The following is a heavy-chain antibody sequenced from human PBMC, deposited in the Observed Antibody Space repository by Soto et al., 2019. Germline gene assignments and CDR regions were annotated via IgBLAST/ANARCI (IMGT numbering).Heavy chain of an antibody. D-gene: IGHD5-12*01. CDR1: GDSISGYY. CDR3: ARGSYSGYD. Sequence: PSETLSLTCTVSGDSISGYYWSWIRQPPGKELEWIGYIYYSGSTNYNPSLKSRVTMSVDTSKNQFSLKLTSVTAADTAVYYCARGSYSGYDWGQGTLVTVSS. CDR2: IYYSGST. J-gene: IGHJ4*02. V-gene: IGHV4-59*08.